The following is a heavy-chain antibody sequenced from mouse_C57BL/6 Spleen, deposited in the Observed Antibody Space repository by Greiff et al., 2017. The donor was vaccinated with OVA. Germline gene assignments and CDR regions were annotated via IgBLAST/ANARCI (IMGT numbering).Heavy chain of an antibody. D-gene: IGHD2-4*01. V-gene: IGHV1-54*01. CDR1: GYAFTNYL. CDR2: INPGSGGT. J-gene: IGHJ3*01. CDR3: ARSGYDYDGWFAY. Sequence: LQESGAELVRPGTSVKVSCKASGYAFTNYLIAWVKQRPGQGLEWIGVINPGSGGTNYNEKFKGKATLTADKSSSTAYMQLSSLTSEDSAVYFCARSGYDYDGWFAYWGQGTLVTVSA.